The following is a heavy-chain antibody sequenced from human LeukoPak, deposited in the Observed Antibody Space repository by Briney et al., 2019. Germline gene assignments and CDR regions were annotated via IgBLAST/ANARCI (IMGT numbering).Heavy chain of an antibody. D-gene: IGHD3-3*01. CDR2: INSDGSST. CDR1: GFSLSTYW. V-gene: IGHV3-74*01. J-gene: IGHJ4*02. Sequence: PLGGSLRLSCAASGFSLSTYWMHWVRQAPGKGLVWVSRINSDGSSTSYADSVKGRFTISRDNAKNTLYLQMNSLRAEDTAVYYCASLEDFYDFWGQGTLVTVSS. CDR3: ASLEDFYDF.